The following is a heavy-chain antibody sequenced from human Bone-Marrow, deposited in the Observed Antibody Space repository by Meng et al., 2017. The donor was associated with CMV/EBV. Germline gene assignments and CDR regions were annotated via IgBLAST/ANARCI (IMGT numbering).Heavy chain of an antibody. Sequence: SETLSLTCTVSGYSISSGYYWGWIRQPPGKGLEWIGSIYHSGSTYYNPSLKSRVTISVDTSKNQSSMKLSSVTAADTAMYHCARNLEMGWFDPWGQGTLVTVSS. D-gene: IGHD1-1*01. CDR3: ARNLEMGWFDP. J-gene: IGHJ5*02. V-gene: IGHV4-38-2*02. CDR1: GYSISSGYY. CDR2: IYHSGST.